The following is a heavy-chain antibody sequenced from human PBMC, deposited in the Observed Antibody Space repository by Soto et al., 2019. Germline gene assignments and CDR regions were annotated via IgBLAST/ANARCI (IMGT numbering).Heavy chain of an antibody. D-gene: IGHD2-21*01. CDR3: ARDGEGF. V-gene: IGHV3-74*01. J-gene: IGHJ4*02. Sequence: EVQLVESGGGLVQPGGSLRLSCAASGFTFSSNWMHWVRRVPGRGLVWVARINTDGSATNYVDSVKGGFTVSRDNAKNTLYLQMNSLRVEDTAVYYCARDGEGFWGQGTLVTVSS. CDR1: GFTFSSNW. CDR2: INTDGSAT.